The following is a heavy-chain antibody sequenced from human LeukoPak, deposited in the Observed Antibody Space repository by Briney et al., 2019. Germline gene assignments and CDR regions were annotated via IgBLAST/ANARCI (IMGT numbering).Heavy chain of an antibody. CDR1: EFSFCSYS. V-gene: IGHV3-74*01. CDR3: ARGTGSGWFHY. CDR2: INSDGSST. D-gene: IGHD6-19*01. Sequence: GGSLRLSCAASEFSFCSYSMNWVRQAPGKGLVWVSRINSDGSSTSYADSVKGRFTISRDNAKNTLYLQMNSLRAEDTAVYYCARGTGSGWFHYWGQGTLVTVSS. J-gene: IGHJ4*02.